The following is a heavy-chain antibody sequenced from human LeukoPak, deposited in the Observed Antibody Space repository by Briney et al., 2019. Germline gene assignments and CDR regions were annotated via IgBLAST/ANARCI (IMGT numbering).Heavy chain of an antibody. V-gene: IGHV3-7*01. CDR2: IKQDGSEK. CDR1: GFSFTGYW. CDR3: TTGRGDY. Sequence: GGSLRLSCAAYGFSFTGYWMSWVRQAPGKGLEGVANIKQDGSEKYYVDSVKGRFTISRDNAKKSLYLQMNSLRAEDTAVYYCTTGRGDYWGQGTLVTVSS. J-gene: IGHJ4*02.